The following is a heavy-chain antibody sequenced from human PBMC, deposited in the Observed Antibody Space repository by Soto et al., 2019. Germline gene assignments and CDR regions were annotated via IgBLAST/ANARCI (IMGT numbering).Heavy chain of an antibody. D-gene: IGHD3-16*01. J-gene: IGHJ4*02. V-gene: IGHV3-15*07. CDR1: GFTFREAW. CDR2: IKIRTDGGTI. Sequence: EVQLVESGGGLVKPGGSLRVSCAASGFTFREAWMNWVRQAPGKGLEWVGRIKIRTDGGTIEYATPVKGRFIISRDDSKNTLYLQMDSLKTEDTAVYYCWGSAYWGQGTLVTVSS. CDR3: WGSAY.